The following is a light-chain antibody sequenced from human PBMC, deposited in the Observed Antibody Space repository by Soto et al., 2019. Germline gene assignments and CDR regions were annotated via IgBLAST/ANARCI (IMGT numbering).Light chain of an antibody. CDR2: GAS. CDR1: QSVSSSY. J-gene: IGKJ5*01. CDR3: QQFGTSPPAIT. Sequence: EIVLTQSPGTLSLSPGERATLSCRASQSVSSSYLVWYQQKPGQAPRLLIYGASRRATGIPDRFSSSGSGTDFTLTISRLEPEDFAVYYCQQFGTSPPAITFGQGTRLEIK. V-gene: IGKV3-20*01.